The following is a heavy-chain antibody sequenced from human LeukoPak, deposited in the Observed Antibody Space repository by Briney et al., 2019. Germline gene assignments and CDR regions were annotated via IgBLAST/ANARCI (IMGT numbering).Heavy chain of an antibody. D-gene: IGHD2-21*02. CDR1: GFTVSSNY. CDR2: IYNGGST. J-gene: IGHJ4*02. V-gene: IGHV3-66*01. Sequence: GGSLRLSCAASGFTVSSNYMSWVRQASGKGLEWVSVIYNGGSTYYADSVKGRFTISRDNSKNTLYLQMNSLRAEDTAVYYCARGVLYCGGDCYSYWGQGTLVTVSS. CDR3: ARGVLYCGGDCYSY.